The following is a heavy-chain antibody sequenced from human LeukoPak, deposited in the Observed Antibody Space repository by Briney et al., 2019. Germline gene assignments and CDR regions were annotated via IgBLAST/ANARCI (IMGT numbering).Heavy chain of an antibody. J-gene: IGHJ6*02. Sequence: GGSLRLSCAASGFTFNTYSMNWVRQAPGKGLEWVSYISSSSSTIYYADSVKGRFTISRDNAKNSLYLQMNSLRAEDTAVYYCARVTVAGSGYYYGMDVWGQGTTVTVSS. CDR3: ARVTVAGSGYYYGMDV. D-gene: IGHD6-19*01. CDR2: ISSSSSTI. CDR1: GFTFNTYS. V-gene: IGHV3-48*01.